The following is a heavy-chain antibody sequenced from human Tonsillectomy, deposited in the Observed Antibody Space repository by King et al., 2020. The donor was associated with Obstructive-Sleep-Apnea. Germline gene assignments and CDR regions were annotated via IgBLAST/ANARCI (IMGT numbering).Heavy chain of an antibody. D-gene: IGHD5-24*01. Sequence: KLVKSGAEVKKPGSSVKVSCKAAGGTFRSYAISWVRQDIGQGFEWMGGIRMIVGTANYAQKFQGSVTITADESTSTAYMQLSSLRSEDTAVYYCAREGDGYNYFDYWGQGTLVTVSS. CDR3: AREGDGYNYFDY. J-gene: IGHJ4*02. CDR2: IRMIVGTA. V-gene: IGHV1-69*01. CDR1: GGTFRSYA.